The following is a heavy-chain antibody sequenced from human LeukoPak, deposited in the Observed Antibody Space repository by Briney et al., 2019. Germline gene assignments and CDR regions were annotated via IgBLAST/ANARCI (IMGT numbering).Heavy chain of an antibody. CDR1: GGSISSADYY. CDR3: ARERATVTTP. D-gene: IGHD4-17*01. Sequence: SETLSLTCTLSGGSISSADYYWSWIRQPPGKGLEWIGYIYYSGSTYYNPSLKSRVTISVDTSKNQFSLNLSPVTAADTAVYYCARERATVTTPWGQGTLVTVSS. J-gene: IGHJ5*02. CDR2: IYYSGST. V-gene: IGHV4-30-4*01.